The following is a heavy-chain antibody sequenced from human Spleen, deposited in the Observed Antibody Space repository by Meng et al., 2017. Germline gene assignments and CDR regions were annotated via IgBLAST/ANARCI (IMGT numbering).Heavy chain of an antibody. V-gene: IGHV3-23*01. CDR3: AKDFPAGIVDTAMVARNYYYYYGMDV. J-gene: IGHJ6*02. CDR2: ISGSGGST. CDR1: GFTFSNDA. Sequence: GGSLRLSCEASGFTFSNDAMSWVRQAPGKGLKWVSSISGSGGSTYYADSVKGRFTISRDNSKNTLYLQMNSLRAEDTAVYYCAKDFPAGIVDTAMVARNYYYYYGMDVWGQGTTVTVSS. D-gene: IGHD5-18*01.